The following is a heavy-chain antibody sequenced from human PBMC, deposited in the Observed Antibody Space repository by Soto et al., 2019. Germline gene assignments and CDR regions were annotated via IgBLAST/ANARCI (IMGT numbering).Heavy chain of an antibody. J-gene: IGHJ5*02. Sequence: QVQLVQSGAEVKKPGASVHVSCKASGYTFTDYYMHWVRQAPGQGLEWMGWINPNTGGKNYAQKFHGRVTMTSDTSITTVYMELTRLTADDTDVYYCARAPSRDITSAKWFDTWGQGALVTVSS. V-gene: IGHV1-2*02. CDR1: GYTFTDYY. CDR2: INPNTGGK. CDR3: ARAPSRDITSAKWFDT. D-gene: IGHD2-15*01.